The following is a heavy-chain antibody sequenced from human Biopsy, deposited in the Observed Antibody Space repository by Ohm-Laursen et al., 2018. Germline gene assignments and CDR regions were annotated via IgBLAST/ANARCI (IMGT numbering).Heavy chain of an antibody. Sequence: GSSVKVSCKASGYTFTSHDINWVRQATGQGLEWMGWMSPNTGNTVYAQRFQDRVTMTSDTSTGTAYMELKSLTSDDTAVYFCARWETTLGRSLDSWGQGTLVAVSS. J-gene: IGHJ4*02. CDR2: MSPNTGNT. CDR1: GYTFTSHD. CDR3: ARWETTLGRSLDS. V-gene: IGHV1-8*01. D-gene: IGHD1-26*01.